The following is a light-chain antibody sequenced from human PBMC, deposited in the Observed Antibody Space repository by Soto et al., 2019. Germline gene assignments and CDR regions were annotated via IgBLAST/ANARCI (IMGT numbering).Light chain of an antibody. CDR2: GIS. CDR1: QSINSNY. V-gene: IGKV3-20*01. Sequence: EIVLTQSPGTLSLSPGERATLSCRASQSINSNYLAWYQQKAGQAPRPLIYGISTMVTGFPDRFSGSGSGTDFTLTIGRLEPEDFAVYYCQEYGSSPFTFGPGTKVDIK. CDR3: QEYGSSPFT. J-gene: IGKJ3*01.